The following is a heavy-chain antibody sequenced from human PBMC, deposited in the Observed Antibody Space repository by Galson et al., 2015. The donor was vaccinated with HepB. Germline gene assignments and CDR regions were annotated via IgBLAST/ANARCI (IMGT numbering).Heavy chain of an antibody. CDR1: GFAFDTHA. V-gene: IGHV3-23*01. Sequence: SLRLSCAASGFAFDTHAMSWVRQAPGRGLDWISGISGNGDSTFYADSVKGRFTVSRDNSNNILYLQMNSLRAEDAGLYFCAKGYGLFDSWGQGILVTVSS. CDR2: ISGNGDST. CDR3: AKGYGLFDS. J-gene: IGHJ5*01. D-gene: IGHD5-18*01.